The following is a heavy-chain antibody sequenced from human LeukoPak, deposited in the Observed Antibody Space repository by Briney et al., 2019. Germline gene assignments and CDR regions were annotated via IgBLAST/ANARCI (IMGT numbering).Heavy chain of an antibody. CDR2: ISAYNGIT. CDR1: GYTFTSYG. CDR3: ARDRRRAMTTDYFDY. V-gene: IGHV1-18*01. D-gene: IGHD4-11*01. J-gene: IGHJ4*02. Sequence: ASVKVSCKASGYTFTSYGISWVRQAPGEGLQWMGWISAYNGITDYAQKVQDRVTMTTDTSTSTAYMELRSLRSVDTAVYYCARDRRRAMTTDYFDYWGQGTLVTVSS.